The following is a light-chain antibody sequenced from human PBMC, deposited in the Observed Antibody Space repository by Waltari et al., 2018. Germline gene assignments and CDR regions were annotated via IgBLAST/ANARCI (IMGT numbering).Light chain of an antibody. CDR3: SSYTSSSTYV. V-gene: IGLV2-14*03. CDR2: DVS. CDR1: SSDVGGYNY. J-gene: IGLJ1*01. Sequence: QSALTQPASVSGSPGQSITISCTGTSSDVGGYNYVSWYQQHPGKAPRLMISDVSNRPAGVSNRVARAKRGDTASLTISGLQAEDEADYYCSSYTSSSTYVFGTGTKVTVL.